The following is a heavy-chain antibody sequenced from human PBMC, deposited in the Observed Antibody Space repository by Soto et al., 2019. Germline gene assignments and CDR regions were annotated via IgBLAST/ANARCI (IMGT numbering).Heavy chain of an antibody. D-gene: IGHD3-22*01. CDR1: GYTFTGYY. V-gene: IGHV1-2*02. J-gene: IGHJ3*02. CDR3: ARAPWYYYDSSGYFGYAFDI. Sequence: GASVKVSCKASGYTFTGYYMHWVRQAPGQGLEWMGWINPNSGGTNYAQKFQGRVTMTRDTSISTAYMELRRLRSDDTAVYYCARAPWYYYDSSGYFGYAFDIWGQGTMVTVSS. CDR2: INPNSGGT.